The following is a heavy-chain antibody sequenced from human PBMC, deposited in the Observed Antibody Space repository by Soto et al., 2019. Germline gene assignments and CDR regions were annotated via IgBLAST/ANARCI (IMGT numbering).Heavy chain of an antibody. J-gene: IGHJ5*02. CDR3: ARAGYCGSTSCYGWFDP. CDR2: INPNSGGT. D-gene: IGHD2-2*01. V-gene: IGHV1-2*02. CDR1: GYTFTGYY. Sequence: ASVKVSCKASGYTFTGYYMHWVRQAPGQGLEWMGWINPNSGGTNYAQKFQGRVTMTRDTSISTAYMELSRLRSDDTAVYYCARAGYCGSTSCYGWFDPWGQGTLVTVSS.